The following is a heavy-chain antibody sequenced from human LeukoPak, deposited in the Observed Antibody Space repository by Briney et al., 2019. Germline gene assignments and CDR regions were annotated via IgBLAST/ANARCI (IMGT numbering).Heavy chain of an antibody. V-gene: IGHV4-4*07. Sequence: SETLSLTCTVSGGSISIYYWSWIRQPAGKGLEWIGRIYISGSTNYNPSLKSRVTMSVDTSKNQFSLNLSSVTASDAAVYYCARETPGDAFDIWGQGTMVTVSS. J-gene: IGHJ3*02. CDR1: GGSISIYY. CDR2: IYISGST. CDR3: ARETPGDAFDI.